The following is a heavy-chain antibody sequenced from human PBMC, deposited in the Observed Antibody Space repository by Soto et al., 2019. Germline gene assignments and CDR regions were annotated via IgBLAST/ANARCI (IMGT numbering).Heavy chain of an antibody. Sequence: GSLRLSCAASGFTFSSYGMHWVRQAPGKGLEWVAVIWYDGSNKYYADSVKGRFTISRDNSKNQFSLKLSSVTAADTAVYYCASTRDYFDYWGQGILVTVSS. V-gene: IGHV3-33*01. CDR3: ASTRDYFDY. J-gene: IGHJ4*02. CDR1: GFTFSSYG. CDR2: IWYDGSNK. D-gene: IGHD1-1*01.